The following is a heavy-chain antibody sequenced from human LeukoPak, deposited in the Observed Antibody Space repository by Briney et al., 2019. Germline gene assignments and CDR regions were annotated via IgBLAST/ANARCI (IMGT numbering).Heavy chain of an antibody. V-gene: IGHV1-69*04. CDR1: GYTFTSYG. Sequence: WASVKVSCKASGYTFTSYGISWVRQAPGQGLEWMGRIIPILGIANYAQKFQGRVTITADKSTSTAYMELSSLRSEDTAVYYCARDRGREYYYDSSGYYGLWYWGQGTLVTVSS. J-gene: IGHJ4*02. CDR2: IIPILGIA. D-gene: IGHD3-22*01. CDR3: ARDRGREYYYDSSGYYGLWY.